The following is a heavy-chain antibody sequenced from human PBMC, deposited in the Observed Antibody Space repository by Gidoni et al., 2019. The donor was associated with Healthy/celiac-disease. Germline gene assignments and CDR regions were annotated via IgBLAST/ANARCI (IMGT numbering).Heavy chain of an antibody. CDR2: IIPIFGTA. CDR3: ARAVGGSGSERYYYYYGMDV. J-gene: IGHJ6*02. D-gene: IGHD6-19*01. Sequence: QVQLVQSGAEVKKPGSSVKVSCKASGGTFSSYAISWVRQAHGQGIEWMGGIIPIFGTANYAQKFQGRVTITADKSTSTAYMELSSLRSEDTAVYYCARAVGGSGSERYYYYYGMDVWGQGTTVTVSS. CDR1: GGTFSSYA. V-gene: IGHV1-69*06.